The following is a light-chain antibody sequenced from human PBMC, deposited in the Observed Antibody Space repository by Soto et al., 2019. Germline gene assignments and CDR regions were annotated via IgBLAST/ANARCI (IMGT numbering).Light chain of an antibody. J-gene: IGKJ5*01. V-gene: IGKV1-5*03. CDR1: QSISSW. CDR3: QQYNSYSIT. CDR2: KAS. Sequence: IKMYQSPSTLSATVGDRVTITCRASQSISSWLAWYQQKPGKAPKLLIYKASSLESGVPSRFSGSGSGTEFTLTISSLQPDDFATYYCQQYNSYSITFGQGTRLEIK.